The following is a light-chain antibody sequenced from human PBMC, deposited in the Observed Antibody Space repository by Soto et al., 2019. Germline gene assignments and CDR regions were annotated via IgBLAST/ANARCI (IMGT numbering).Light chain of an antibody. V-gene: IGKV3-20*01. CDR1: QSVDSTF. Sequence: EIVLTQSPGSLSLSPGERATLSCRASQSVDSTFFAWYQKKPGQAPRLLIYGASKRATGVPDRFSGSGSGTDFTLTISSLEPEDFAVYYCQLYMSSVTFGQVTKVEI. CDR3: QLYMSSVT. CDR2: GAS. J-gene: IGKJ1*01.